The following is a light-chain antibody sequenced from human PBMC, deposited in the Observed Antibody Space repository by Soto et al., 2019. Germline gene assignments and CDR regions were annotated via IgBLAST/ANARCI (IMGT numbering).Light chain of an antibody. J-gene: IGLJ1*01. CDR2: DVS. V-gene: IGLV2-11*01. CDR1: SSDVGGYNY. CDR3: CSYAGNRHYV. Sequence: QSVLTQPRSVSGSPGQSVTISCTGTSSDVGGYNYVSWYQQHPGKAPKLMIYDVSKRPSGVPDRFSGSKSGNTASLTISGLQAEDAAEYYCCSYAGNRHYVFGTGTKVTVL.